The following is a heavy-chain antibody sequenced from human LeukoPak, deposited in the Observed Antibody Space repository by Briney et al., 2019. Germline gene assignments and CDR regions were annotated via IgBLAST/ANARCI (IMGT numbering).Heavy chain of an antibody. CDR2: IYYSGST. V-gene: IGHV4-39*01. CDR3: ARQQRPLATDFWSGYSPYWFDP. Sequence: SETLSLTCAVSGGSISSSNWWSWVRQPPGKGLEWIGSIYYSGSTYYKPSLKSRVTISVDTSKNQFSLKLSSVTAADTAVYYRARQQRPLATDFWSGYSPYWFDPWGQGTLVTVSS. CDR1: GGSISSSNW. J-gene: IGHJ5*02. D-gene: IGHD3-3*01.